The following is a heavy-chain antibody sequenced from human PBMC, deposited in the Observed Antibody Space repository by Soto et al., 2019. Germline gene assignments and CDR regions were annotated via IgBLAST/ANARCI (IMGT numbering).Heavy chain of an antibody. Sequence: WWSLRLSCAASGFTFSSYSMNWVRQAPGKVLEWVSSISSSSSYIYYADSVKGRFTISRDNDKNSLYLQMNSLRAEDTAVYYCARSAYYYGSGSYYNGGAFDIWGQGTMDTVTS. J-gene: IGHJ3*02. CDR1: GFTFSSYS. CDR2: ISSSSSYI. V-gene: IGHV3-21*01. D-gene: IGHD3-10*01. CDR3: ARSAYYYGSGSYYNGGAFDI.